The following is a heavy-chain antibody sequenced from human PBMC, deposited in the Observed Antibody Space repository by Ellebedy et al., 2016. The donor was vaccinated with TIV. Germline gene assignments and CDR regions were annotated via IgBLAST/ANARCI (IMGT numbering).Heavy chain of an antibody. V-gene: IGHV4-39*01. CDR2: IYYSGST. CDR1: GGSISRSSYY. J-gene: IGHJ5*02. Sequence: SETLSLTCTVSGGSISRSSYYRGWIRQPPGKGLEWIGTIYYSGSTFYNPSLKSRVTISADTSKNQFSLRLSSVTAADTAVYYCARWFGELLYVGWFDPWGQGTLVTVSS. D-gene: IGHD3-10*01. CDR3: ARWFGELLYVGWFDP.